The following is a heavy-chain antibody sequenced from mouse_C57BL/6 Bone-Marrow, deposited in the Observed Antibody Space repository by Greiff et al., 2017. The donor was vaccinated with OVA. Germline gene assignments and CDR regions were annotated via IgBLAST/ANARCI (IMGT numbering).Heavy chain of an antibody. CDR1: GYTFTDYY. V-gene: IGHV1-19*01. D-gene: IGHD2-4*01. CDR3: ARFYYDYDDFDY. J-gene: IGHJ2*01. Sequence: VHVKQSGPVLVKPGASVKMSCKASGYTFTDYYMNWVKQSHGKSLEWIGVINPYNGGTSYNQKFKGKATLTVDKSSSTAYMELNSLTSEDSAVYYCARFYYDYDDFDYWGQGTTLTVSS. CDR2: INPYNGGT.